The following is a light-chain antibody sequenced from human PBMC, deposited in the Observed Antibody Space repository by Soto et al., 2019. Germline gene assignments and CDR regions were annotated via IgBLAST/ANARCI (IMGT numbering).Light chain of an antibody. CDR3: QQYGSSPLT. Sequence: EIVLTQSPGTLSLSPGERATLTCRASQSVTSSYLAWYQQKPGQAPRLLMYGASSRATGIPDRFSGSGSGTGFTPTISGLEPDDFAVYYCQQYGSSPLTFGPGTKVDIK. CDR2: GAS. J-gene: IGKJ3*01. CDR1: QSVTSSY. V-gene: IGKV3-20*01.